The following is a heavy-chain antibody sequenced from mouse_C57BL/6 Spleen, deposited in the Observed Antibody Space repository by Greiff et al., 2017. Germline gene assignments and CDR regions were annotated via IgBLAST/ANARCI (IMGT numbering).Heavy chain of an antibody. J-gene: IGHJ3*01. CDR2: FHPYNDDT. CDR1: GYTFTTYP. D-gene: IGHD1-1*01. CDR3: ARGGSSFSWFAY. Sequence: QVQLKESGAELVKPGASVKMSCKASGYTFTTYPIEWMKQNHGKSLEWIGNFHPYNDDTKYNEKFKGKATLTVEKSSSTVYLELSRLTSDDSAVYYCARGGSSFSWFAYWGQGTLVTVSA. V-gene: IGHV1-47*01.